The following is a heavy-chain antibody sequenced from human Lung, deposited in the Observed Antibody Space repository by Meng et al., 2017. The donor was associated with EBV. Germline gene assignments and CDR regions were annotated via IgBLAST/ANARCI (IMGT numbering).Heavy chain of an antibody. CDR3: VRVDMG. J-gene: IGHJ4*02. CDR2: INSDGTTT. CDR1: GFTLSSYW. D-gene: IGHD3-9*01. Sequence: GQVVGCGGALVPRGGFLRLSCEASGFTLSSYWMQWVRQAPGKVLVWVSRINSDGTTTTYADSVKGRFTISRDNARNTLYLQMNSLTAEDTGVYYCVRVDMGWGQGTLVTVSS. V-gene: IGHV3-74*02.